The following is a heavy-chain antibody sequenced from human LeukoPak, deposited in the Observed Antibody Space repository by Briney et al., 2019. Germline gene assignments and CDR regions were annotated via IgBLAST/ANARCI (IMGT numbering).Heavy chain of an antibody. D-gene: IGHD3-22*01. CDR2: ISYDGSNK. J-gene: IGHJ4*02. CDR3: ASSSNYYDSSGYFDY. CDR1: GFTFSSYA. V-gene: IGHV3-30*04. Sequence: GSLRLSCAASGFTFSSYAMHWVRQAPGKGLEWVAVISYDGSNKYYADSVKGRFTISRDNSKNTLYLQMNSLRAEDTAVYYCASSSNYYDSSGYFDYWGQGTLVTVSS.